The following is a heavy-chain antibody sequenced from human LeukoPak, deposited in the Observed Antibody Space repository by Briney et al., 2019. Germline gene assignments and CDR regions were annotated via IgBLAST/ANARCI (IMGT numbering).Heavy chain of an antibody. V-gene: IGHV3-23*01. CDR3: AKDQSYGSMFDY. CDR2: ISGSGGST. D-gene: IGHD5-18*01. CDR1: GFTFSSYA. Sequence: GSLRLSCAASGFTFSSYAMTWVRQAPGKGLEWVSVISGSGGSTYYADSVKGRFTISRDNSKNTLYLQMNSLRAEDTAVYYCAKDQSYGSMFDYWGQGTLVTVSS. J-gene: IGHJ4*02.